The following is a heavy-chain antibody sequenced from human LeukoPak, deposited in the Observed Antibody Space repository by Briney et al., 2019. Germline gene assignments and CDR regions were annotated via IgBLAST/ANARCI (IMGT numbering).Heavy chain of an antibody. Sequence: GGSLRLSCAASGFTFSSYSMNWVRQAPGKGLEWVSYISSSSSTIYYADSVKGRFTISRDNAKNSLYLQMNSLRADDTAVYYCAKDLVTGSLDYWGQGTLVTVSS. J-gene: IGHJ4*02. CDR1: GFTFSSYS. D-gene: IGHD3-10*01. V-gene: IGHV3-48*01. CDR2: ISSSSSTI. CDR3: AKDLVTGSLDY.